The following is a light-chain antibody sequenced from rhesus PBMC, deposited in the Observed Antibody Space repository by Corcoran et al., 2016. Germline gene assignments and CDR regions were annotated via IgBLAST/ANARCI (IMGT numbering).Light chain of an antibody. CDR3: QQHSSYPRT. J-gene: IGKJ1*01. Sequence: DIQMTQSPSSLSASVGDTVTITCRASQGISSYLAWYQQKPGKAPKLLIYKASTLKSGVPSRFSGSGSGTDFTLTISSLQPEDFATYYCQQHSSYPRTFGQGTKVEIK. V-gene: IGKV1-25*01. CDR1: QGISSY. CDR2: KAS.